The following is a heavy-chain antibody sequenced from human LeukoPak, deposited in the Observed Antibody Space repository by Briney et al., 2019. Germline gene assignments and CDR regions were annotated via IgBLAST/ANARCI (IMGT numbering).Heavy chain of an antibody. Sequence: KPSETLSLTCTVSGGSISSYYWSWIRQPPGKGLEWIGYIYYSGSTNYNPSLKSRVTISVDTSKNQFSLKLSSVTAADTAVYYCARVIAAAGTPYFDYWGQGTLVTVSS. CDR1: GGSISSYY. V-gene: IGHV4-59*01. D-gene: IGHD6-13*01. CDR2: IYYSGST. CDR3: ARVIAAAGTPYFDY. J-gene: IGHJ4*02.